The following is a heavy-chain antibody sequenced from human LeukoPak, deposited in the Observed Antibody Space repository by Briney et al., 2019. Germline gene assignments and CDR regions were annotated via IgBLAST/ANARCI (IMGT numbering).Heavy chain of an antibody. CDR2: IYYSGST. D-gene: IGHD2-8*01. V-gene: IGHV4-59*01. CDR1: GGSISSYY. CDR3: ARVKMVYAVEGHDAFDI. Sequence: PSETLSLTCTVSGGSISSYYWSWIRQPPGKGLEWIGYIYYSGSTNYNPSLKSRVTISVDTSKNQFSLKLSSVTAADTAVYYCARVKMVYAVEGHDAFDIWGQGTMVTVSS. J-gene: IGHJ3*02.